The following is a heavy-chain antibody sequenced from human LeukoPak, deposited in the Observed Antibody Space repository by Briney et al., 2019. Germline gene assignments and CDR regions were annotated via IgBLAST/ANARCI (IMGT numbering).Heavy chain of an antibody. CDR2: IYYSGST. CDR3: AREYSSSGNWFDP. CDR1: GGSISSSSYY. D-gene: IGHD6-6*01. Sequence: PSETLSLTCTVSGGSISSSSYYWGWIRQPPGKGLEWIGSIYYSGSTYYNLSLKSRVTISVDTSKNQFSLKLSSVTAADTAVYYCAREYSSSGNWFDPWGQGTLVTVSS. V-gene: IGHV4-39*07. J-gene: IGHJ5*02.